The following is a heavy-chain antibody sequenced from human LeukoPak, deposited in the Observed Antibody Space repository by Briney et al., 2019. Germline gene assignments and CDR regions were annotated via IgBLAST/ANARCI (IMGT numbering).Heavy chain of an antibody. CDR2: IIPIFGTA. CDR3: ARASYSSSWHYYYYMDV. V-gene: IGHV1-69*05. J-gene: IGHJ6*03. Sequence: SVKVSCKASGGTFSSYAISWVRQAPGQGLEWMGGIIPIFGTANYAQKLQGRVTITTDESTSTAYMELSSLRSEDTAVYYCARASYSSSWHYYYYMDVWGKGTTVTVSS. D-gene: IGHD6-13*01. CDR1: GGTFSSYA.